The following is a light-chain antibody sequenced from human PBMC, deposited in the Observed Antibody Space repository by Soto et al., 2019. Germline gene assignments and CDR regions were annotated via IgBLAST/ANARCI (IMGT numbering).Light chain of an antibody. CDR1: SNDVGDYNY. J-gene: IGLJ3*02. CDR2: DVS. Sequence: QSVLTQPRSVSGSPGQSVTISCTGTSNDVGDYNYVSWYQQYPGKAPKLVIYDVSKRPSGVPDRFSGSKSGNTASLTISGLQAEDEADYYCCSFAGSYTFWVFGGGTKLTVL. V-gene: IGLV2-11*01. CDR3: CSFAGSYTFWV.